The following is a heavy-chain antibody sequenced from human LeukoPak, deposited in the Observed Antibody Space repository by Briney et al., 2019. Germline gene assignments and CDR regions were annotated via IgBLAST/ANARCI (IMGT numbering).Heavy chain of an antibody. J-gene: IGHJ6*02. D-gene: IGHD4-17*01. CDR1: GGSISYYY. CDR2: IYYSGTT. Sequence: SETLSLTCTVSGGSISYYYWSWIRQSPGKGLEWNGYIYYSGTTNYNPSLKSRVTISVDTSKNQFSLQLRSVTAADTAVYYCAREDPQTTVPEGMDVWGQGTTVTVSS. CDR3: AREDPQTTVPEGMDV. V-gene: IGHV4-59*01.